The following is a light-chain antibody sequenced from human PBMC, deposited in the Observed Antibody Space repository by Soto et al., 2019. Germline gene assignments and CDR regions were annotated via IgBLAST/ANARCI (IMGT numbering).Light chain of an antibody. CDR3: QQHGSSPRT. Sequence: EIVLTQSPGTLSLSPGERATLSCRASQSVSSNYLAWSQQKPGQAPRLLIYGASTRATGVPDRFSGSGSGTDFTLTISRLEPEDFAVYYCQQHGSSPRTFGQGTKVDIK. V-gene: IGKV3-20*01. CDR1: QSVSSNY. CDR2: GAS. J-gene: IGKJ1*01.